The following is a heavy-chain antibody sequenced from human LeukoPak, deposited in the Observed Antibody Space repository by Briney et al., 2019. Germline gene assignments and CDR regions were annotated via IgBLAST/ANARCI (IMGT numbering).Heavy chain of an antibody. CDR3: ASGGWVVVSAAIYYFVY. Sequence: SXXLSLTCAVYGGSFSGYYWSWIRQPPGRGREWIGEINHSGSTNYNPSLKSRVTISVDTSKNPFSLKLSSVTAADTAVYYCASGGWVVVSAAIYYFVYWGQGTLVTVSS. V-gene: IGHV4-34*01. CDR1: GGSFSGYY. D-gene: IGHD2-2*01. CDR2: INHSGST. J-gene: IGHJ4*02.